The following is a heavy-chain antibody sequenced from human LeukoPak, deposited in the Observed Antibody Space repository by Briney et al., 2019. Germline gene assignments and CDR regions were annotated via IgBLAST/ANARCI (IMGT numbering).Heavy chain of an antibody. V-gene: IGHV1-2*02. CDR1: GYTFTSYD. J-gene: IGHJ6*03. CDR2: INPNSGGT. CDR3: AKDQARASAPMDV. Sequence: ASVKVSCKASGYTFTSYDINWVRQATGQGLEWMGWINPNSGGTKYAQKFQGRVTLTRDTSISTAYLELSRLRSDDTAVYYCAKDQARASAPMDVWGKGTTVTVSS.